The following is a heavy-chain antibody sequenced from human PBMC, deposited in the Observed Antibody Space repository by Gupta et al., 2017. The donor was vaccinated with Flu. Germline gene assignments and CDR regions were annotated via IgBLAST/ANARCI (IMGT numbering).Heavy chain of an antibody. D-gene: IGHD2-15*01. V-gene: IGHV4-39*01. Sequence: QLHLQESGPGLVKPSETLSLTCTVSGGSISSSHYFWGWIRQPPGKGLEWIGTIYYNENTYYNPSLKSRVTISIDTSKNQFSLTLSSVTAADTAVYFCARLSVGYGVDVWGQGTTVTVSS. CDR2: IYYNENT. CDR3: ARLSVGYGVDV. CDR1: GGSISSSHYF. J-gene: IGHJ6*02.